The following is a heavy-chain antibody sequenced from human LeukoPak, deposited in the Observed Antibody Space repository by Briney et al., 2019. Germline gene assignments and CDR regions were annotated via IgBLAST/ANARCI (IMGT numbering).Heavy chain of an antibody. V-gene: IGHV3-20*04. CDR1: GFIFDDYG. D-gene: IGHD3-22*01. Sequence: GSLRLSCAAFGFIFDDYGMRWVRQAPGKGLEWVSGINWNGGGPSFADSVKGRFTISRDNAKNSLSLQMDSLRAEDTALYYCARDVNYYDSSGYYSSFDYRGQGTLVTVSS. CDR2: INWNGGGP. J-gene: IGHJ4*02. CDR3: ARDVNYYDSSGYYSSFDY.